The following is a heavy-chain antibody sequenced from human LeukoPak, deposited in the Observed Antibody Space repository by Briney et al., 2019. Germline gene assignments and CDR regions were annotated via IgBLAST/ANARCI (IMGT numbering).Heavy chain of an antibody. J-gene: IGHJ5*02. CDR1: GYTFTGYY. D-gene: IGHD6-19*01. CDR2: INPTSFGT. Sequence: ASVKVSCKASGYTFTGYYIHWVRQDPGQGLEWMGWINPTSFGTKYEQKFQGRVTMTRDTSISTDYMELSDLRSDDTAVYYCARFRGSGWYSFDLWGQGTLVTVSS. CDR3: ARFRGSGWYSFDL. V-gene: IGHV1-2*02.